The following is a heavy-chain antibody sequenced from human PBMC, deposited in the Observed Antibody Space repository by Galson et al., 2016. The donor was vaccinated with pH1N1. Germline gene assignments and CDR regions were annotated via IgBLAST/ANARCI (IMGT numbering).Heavy chain of an antibody. CDR1: GYTFTRYY. D-gene: IGHD1-26*01. J-gene: IGHJ4*02. Sequence: SVKVSCKASGYTFTRYYFHWVRQAPGQGLEWMGVIDPSDGGTTYAQKFQGRVTITRDTSTSTVYVEVYSLKSEDTAVYYCTRDLGRRREFWGQGTLVTVSS. CDR3: TRDLGRRREF. V-gene: IGHV1-46*03. CDR2: IDPSDGGT.